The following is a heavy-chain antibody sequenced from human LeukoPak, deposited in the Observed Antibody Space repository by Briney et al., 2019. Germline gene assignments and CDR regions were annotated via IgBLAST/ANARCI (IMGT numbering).Heavy chain of an antibody. D-gene: IGHD3-10*01. CDR2: ISSSSSTI. CDR3: ARAGANYYGSGSYYNDAFDI. J-gene: IGHJ3*02. V-gene: IGHV3-48*01. CDR1: GFTFSSYS. Sequence: PGGSLRLSCAASGFTFSSYSMNWVRQAPGKGLEWVSYISSSSSTIYYADSVKGRFTISRDNAKNSLYLQMNSLGAEDTAVYYCARAGANYYGSGSYYNDAFDIWGQGTMVTVSS.